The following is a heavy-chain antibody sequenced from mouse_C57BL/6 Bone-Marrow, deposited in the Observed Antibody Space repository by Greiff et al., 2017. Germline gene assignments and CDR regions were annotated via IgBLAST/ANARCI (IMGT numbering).Heavy chain of an antibody. CDR1: GYTFTSYW. V-gene: IGHV1-50*01. D-gene: IGHD3-1*01. Sequence: QVHVKQPGAELVKPGASVKLSCKASGYTFTSYWMQWVKQRPGQGLEWIGEIDPSDSYTNYNQKFKGKATLTVDTSSSTAYMQLSSLTSEDSAVYYCARSRATYAMDDWGQGTSVTVSS. J-gene: IGHJ4*01. CDR3: ARSRATYAMDD. CDR2: IDPSDSYT.